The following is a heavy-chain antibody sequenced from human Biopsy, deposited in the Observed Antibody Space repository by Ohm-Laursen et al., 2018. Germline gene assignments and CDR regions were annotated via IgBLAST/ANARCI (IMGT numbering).Heavy chain of an antibody. J-gene: IGHJ3*01. CDR1: GFSFGDHY. Sequence: SLRLSCVASGFSFGDHYLDWVRQAPGKGLEWVGRARNKANSYTIEYAASVMGRFTISRDDSQNSLYLQMNSLQTEDTAVYYCANSIVPIYYDVTGEGAFDVWGQGTMVTVSS. D-gene: IGHD3-16*01. CDR2: ARNKANSYTI. V-gene: IGHV3-72*01. CDR3: ANSIVPIYYDVTGEGAFDV.